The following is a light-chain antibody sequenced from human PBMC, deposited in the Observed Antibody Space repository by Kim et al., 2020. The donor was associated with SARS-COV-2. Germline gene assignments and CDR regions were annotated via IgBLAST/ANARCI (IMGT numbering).Light chain of an antibody. Sequence: DIKIPQSPSPLTASVGDRDTITCRASHVISNSLAWYQQKPGKVPKLLIYAASTLQSGVPSRFSGSGSGTDFTLTISSLQPEDVATYYCQKYNSSPCTFGEGTKVDIK. CDR2: AAS. V-gene: IGKV1-27*01. J-gene: IGKJ4*01. CDR3: QKYNSSPCT. CDR1: HVISNS.